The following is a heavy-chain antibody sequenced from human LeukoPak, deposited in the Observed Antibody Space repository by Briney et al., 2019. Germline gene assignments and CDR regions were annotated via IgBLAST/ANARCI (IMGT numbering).Heavy chain of an antibody. CDR3: AGGTYYYFDY. CDR1: GGSISSYY. D-gene: IGHD1-26*01. CDR2: VYYSGST. Sequence: PSETLSLTCTVSGGSISSYYWSWIRQPPGKGLEWIGDVYYSGSTHYNPSLKSRVTISVDTSKNQFSLRVSSVTAADTAIYYCAGGTYYYFDYWGQGTLVTVSS. J-gene: IGHJ4*02. V-gene: IGHV4-59*01.